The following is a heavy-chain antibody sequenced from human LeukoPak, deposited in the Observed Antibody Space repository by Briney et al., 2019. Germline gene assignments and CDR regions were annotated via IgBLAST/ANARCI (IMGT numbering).Heavy chain of an antibody. Sequence: SETLSLTCTVSGGSISSSSYDWSWIRQPPGKGLEWIGYMHYSGSTNYNPSLKSRVTISVDTSKNQFSLKLTSVTAADTAVYYCATLSWGSDFDLWGQGTLVTVSS. CDR1: GGSISSSSYD. J-gene: IGHJ4*02. D-gene: IGHD7-27*01. CDR2: MHYSGST. CDR3: ATLSWGSDFDL. V-gene: IGHV4-61*05.